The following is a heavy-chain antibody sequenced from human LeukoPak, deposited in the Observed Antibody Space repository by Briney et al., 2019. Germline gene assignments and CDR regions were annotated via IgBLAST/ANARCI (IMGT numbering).Heavy chain of an antibody. Sequence: SVKVSCKASGFTFTTFAVQWVRQARGQRLEWIGWIVVDGGNTHYAQKFQERADIITDRSTNTIFMELRSLRSDDTAVYYCSAGATTYCGEDCYPSFFFYHGIDVWGQGTTVTVSS. D-gene: IGHD2-21*02. J-gene: IGHJ6*02. V-gene: IGHV1-58*01. CDR2: IVVDGGNT. CDR3: SAGATTYCGEDCYPSFFFYHGIDV. CDR1: GFTFTTFA.